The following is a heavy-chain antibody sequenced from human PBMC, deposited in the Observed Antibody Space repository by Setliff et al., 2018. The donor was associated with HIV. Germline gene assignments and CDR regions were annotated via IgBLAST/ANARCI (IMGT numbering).Heavy chain of an antibody. CDR3: ARPHSGRGGGAYFDP. CDR2: IYYSGNT. D-gene: IGHD6-19*01. Sequence: KSSETLSLTCAVYGGSFSGYYWSWIRQPPGKGLEWIGSIYYSGNTYYNPSLKSRATISKDTSRNQFSLRLSSVTAADTAIYYCARPHSGRGGGAYFDPWGQGILVTVSS. V-gene: IGHV4-34*01. J-gene: IGHJ5*02. CDR1: GGSFSGYY.